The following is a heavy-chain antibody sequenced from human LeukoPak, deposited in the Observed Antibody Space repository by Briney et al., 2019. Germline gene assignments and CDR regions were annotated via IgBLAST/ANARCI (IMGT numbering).Heavy chain of an antibody. CDR2: IGTVGDT. Sequence: GGSLRLSCAAPGFTLSGYDFHWVGQATGRGLEWVSAIGTVGDTHYLDSVKGRFTISRENAKNSLYLQMNSLRAGDTAVYYCARETGDVLLGAFDIWGQGTMVTVSS. J-gene: IGHJ3*02. D-gene: IGHD3-10*01. CDR1: GFTLSGYD. CDR3: ARETGDVLLGAFDI. V-gene: IGHV3-13*04.